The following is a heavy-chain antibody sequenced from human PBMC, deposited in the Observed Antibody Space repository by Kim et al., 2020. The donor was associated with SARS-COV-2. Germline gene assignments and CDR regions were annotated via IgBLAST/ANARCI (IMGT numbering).Heavy chain of an antibody. CDR2: IWYDGSNK. CDR3: ARGWEEVTRLDY. V-gene: IGHV3-33*01. CDR1: GFTFSSYG. J-gene: IGHJ4*02. D-gene: IGHD2-21*02. Sequence: GGSLRLSCAASGFTFSSYGMHWVRQAPGKGLEWVAVIWYDGSNKYYADSVKGRFTISRDNSKNTLYLQMNSLRAEDTAVYYCARGWEEVTRLDYWGQGTLVTVSS.